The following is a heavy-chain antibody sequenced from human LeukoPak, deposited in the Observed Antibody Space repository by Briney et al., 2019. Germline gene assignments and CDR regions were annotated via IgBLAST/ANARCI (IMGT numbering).Heavy chain of an antibody. CDR1: GFTFSSYA. CDR3: AKHMGRSSRPFDN. D-gene: IGHD6-13*01. Sequence: PGGSLRLSCAASGFTFSSYAMSWVRQAPGKGLEWVSAISGSAASTYYADSVKGRFTISRDNSKNTLYLQMNSLRAEDTAVYYCAKHMGRSSRPFDNWGQGTLVTVSS. J-gene: IGHJ4*02. V-gene: IGHV3-23*01. CDR2: ISGSAAST.